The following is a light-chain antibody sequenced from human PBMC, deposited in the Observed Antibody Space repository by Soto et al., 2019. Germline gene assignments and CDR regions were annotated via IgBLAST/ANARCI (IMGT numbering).Light chain of an antibody. J-gene: IGLJ3*02. Sequence: QSGLIQPPSASGTPGQRVSISCSGSNSNIGNNYVYWYQHLPGTAPTLLISRNNQRPSGVPDRFSGSKSGTSASLAISGLRSEDEADYYCTSWDDRLIGVVFGGGTRLTVL. V-gene: IGLV1-47*01. CDR2: RNN. CDR3: TSWDDRLIGVV. CDR1: NSNIGNNY.